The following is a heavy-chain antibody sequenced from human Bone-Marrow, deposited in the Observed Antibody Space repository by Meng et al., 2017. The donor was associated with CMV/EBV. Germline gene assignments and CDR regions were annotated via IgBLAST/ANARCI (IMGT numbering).Heavy chain of an antibody. CDR1: GYTFTSYG. V-gene: IGHV1-18*01. CDR3: ARDPFLWSWFKEEVPGLGY. Sequence: APVKVSCKASGYTFTSYGISWVRQAPGQGLEWMGWISVYNGNTKYAQKFQGRVTTTTDTSTSTAYMELRSLRSDDTAVYYCARDPFLWSWFKEEVPGLGYWGQGTLVTVSS. J-gene: IGHJ4*02. D-gene: IGHD3-22*01. CDR2: ISVYNGNT.